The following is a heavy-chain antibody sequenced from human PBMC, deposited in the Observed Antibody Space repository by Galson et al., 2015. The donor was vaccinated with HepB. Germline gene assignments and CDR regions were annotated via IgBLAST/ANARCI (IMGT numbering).Heavy chain of an antibody. Sequence: SVKVSCKASGGTFSSYAISWVRQAPGQGLEWMGGIIPIFGTANYAQKFQGRVTITADESTSTAYMELSSLRSEDTAVYYCARESAGYSSSWYYFDYWGQGTLVTVSS. CDR2: IIPIFGTA. CDR1: GGTFSSYA. J-gene: IGHJ4*02. D-gene: IGHD6-13*01. CDR3: ARESAGYSSSWYYFDY. V-gene: IGHV1-69*13.